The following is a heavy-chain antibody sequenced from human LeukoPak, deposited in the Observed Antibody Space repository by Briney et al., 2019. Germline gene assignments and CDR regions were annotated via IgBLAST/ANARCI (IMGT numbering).Heavy chain of an antibody. CDR1: GGTFSSYA. D-gene: IGHD2-15*01. J-gene: IGHJ4*02. CDR3: ARDPGCSGASCPLDD. CDR2: IIPIFGTA. V-gene: IGHV1-69*05. Sequence: SVKVSCKASGGTFSSYAISWVRQAPGQGLEWMGGIIPIFGTANYAQKFQGRVTITTDESTSTAYMELSSLRSEDTAVYYCARDPGCSGASCPLDDWGQGTLVTVSS.